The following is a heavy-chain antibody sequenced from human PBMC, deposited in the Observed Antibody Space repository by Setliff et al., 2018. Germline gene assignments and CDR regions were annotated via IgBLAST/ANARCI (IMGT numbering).Heavy chain of an antibody. D-gene: IGHD3-16*01. Sequence: GGSLRLSCAASGFTFSSYAMHWVRQAPGKGLEWVAVISYDGSNKYYADSVKGRFTISRDNSKNTLYLQMNSLRAEDTAVYYCARGRFGDAFDIWGQGTMVTV. J-gene: IGHJ3*02. CDR3: ARGRFGDAFDI. CDR1: GFTFSSYA. CDR2: ISYDGSNK. V-gene: IGHV3-30-3*01.